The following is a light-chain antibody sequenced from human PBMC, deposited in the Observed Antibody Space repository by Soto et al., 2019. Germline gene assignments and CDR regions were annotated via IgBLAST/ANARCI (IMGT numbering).Light chain of an antibody. Sequence: IVMTQSPVTLSVSPGERATLSCRASLNIGSNLAWYQQKPGQPPRLLIYGASTRATGIPARFSGSGSGTEFTLTISSLQSEDFAVYFCQQYTSWPLTFGGGTKVEIK. CDR3: QQYTSWPLT. J-gene: IGKJ4*01. V-gene: IGKV3D-15*01. CDR1: LNIGSN. CDR2: GAS.